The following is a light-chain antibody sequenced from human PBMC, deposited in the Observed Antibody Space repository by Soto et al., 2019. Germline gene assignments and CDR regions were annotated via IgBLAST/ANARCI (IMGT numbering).Light chain of an antibody. Sequence: DIQMTQSPSTLSASVANRVIVTVRASQTISTWVAWYQHKTGKAPTLLIYDASSLESGVPSRFSGGGSGTEFTLTISSLQPDDFATYYCHQYHTYSTFGQGTKVDI. J-gene: IGKJ1*01. CDR3: HQYHTYST. CDR2: DAS. CDR1: QTISTW. V-gene: IGKV1-5*01.